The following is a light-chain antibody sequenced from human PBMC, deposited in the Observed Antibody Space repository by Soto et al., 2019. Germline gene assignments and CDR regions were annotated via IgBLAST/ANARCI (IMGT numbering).Light chain of an antibody. CDR3: QQRSNWLWT. CDR2: DAS. V-gene: IGKV3-11*01. CDR1: QSVSSY. Sequence: EIVMTQSPATLSVSLGERATLSCRASQSVSSYLAWYQQKPGQAPRLLIYDASNRATGIPARFSGSGSGTDFTLTISSLEPEDFAVYYCQQRSNWLWTFGQGTKVDIK. J-gene: IGKJ1*01.